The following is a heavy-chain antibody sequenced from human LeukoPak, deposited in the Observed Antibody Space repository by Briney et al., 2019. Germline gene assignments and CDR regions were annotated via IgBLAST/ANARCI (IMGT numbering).Heavy chain of an antibody. CDR3: ARLYDNSGRTVMEIAWFDP. V-gene: IGHV1-2*02. CDR1: GYTFTGYY. D-gene: IGHD3-22*01. J-gene: IGHJ5*02. CDR2: INPNSGGT. Sequence: ASVKVSCKASGYTFTGYYIHWVRQAPGQGLEWKGWINPNSGGTNYAQQFQGRLTMTRDTSISTVYMELSRLRSDDTAVYYCARLYDNSGRTVMEIAWFDPWGQGTLVTVSS.